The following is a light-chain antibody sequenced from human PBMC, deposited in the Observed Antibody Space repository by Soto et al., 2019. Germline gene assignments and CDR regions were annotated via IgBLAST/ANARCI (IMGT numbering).Light chain of an antibody. V-gene: IGKV3-15*01. CDR1: QTASRN. Sequence: IVFTHSHGTLALSPCERATLFRSARQTASRNLAWYQQRPGQAPSLLIYDISNRAAGVPARFSSSGSKTEFTLTIRSLQSEDFAVYFCQQYNNWPSFGQGTRLEIK. CDR2: DIS. CDR3: QQYNNWPS. J-gene: IGKJ5*01.